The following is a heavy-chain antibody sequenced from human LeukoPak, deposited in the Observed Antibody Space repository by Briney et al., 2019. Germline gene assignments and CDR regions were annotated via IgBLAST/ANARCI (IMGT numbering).Heavy chain of an antibody. CDR1: GYTFTSYG. D-gene: IGHD2-2*01. Sequence: ASVKVSCKASGYTFTSYGISWVRQAPGQGLEWMGWISAYNGNTNYAQKLQGRVTMTTDTSTSTAYMELRSLRSDDTAVYYCARDAELGVVVVPAAPFDYWGQGTLVTVSS. V-gene: IGHV1-18*01. J-gene: IGHJ4*02. CDR3: ARDAELGVVVVPAAPFDY. CDR2: ISAYNGNT.